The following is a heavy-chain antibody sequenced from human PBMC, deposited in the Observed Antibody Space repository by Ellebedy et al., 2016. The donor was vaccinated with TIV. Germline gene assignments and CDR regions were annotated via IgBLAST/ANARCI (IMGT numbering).Heavy chain of an antibody. CDR1: GGTFSSFA. V-gene: IGHV1-69*13. J-gene: IGHJ4*02. CDR3: ARDQGEIVPPDY. D-gene: IGHD3-16*02. Sequence: AASVKVSCKASGGTFSSFAINWVRQAPGQGLEWMGGIIPVFGTTNYAQRFQGRLTITADESTSTAHMELTSLRSEDTAVYYCARDQGEIVPPDYWGQGTLVTVSS. CDR2: IIPVFGTT.